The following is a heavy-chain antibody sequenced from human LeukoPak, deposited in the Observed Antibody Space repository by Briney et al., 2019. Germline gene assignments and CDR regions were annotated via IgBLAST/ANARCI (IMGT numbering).Heavy chain of an antibody. CDR3: AREDDTSWFDP. Sequence: ASVKVSCKASGYTFTGYYMHWLRQAPGQGLEWMGRINPNSGGTNYAQKFQGRVTMTRDTFISTAYMVLSRLRSDDTAVYYCAREDDTSWFDPWGQGTLVTVSS. D-gene: IGHD3-22*01. V-gene: IGHV1-2*06. J-gene: IGHJ5*02. CDR1: GYTFTGYY. CDR2: INPNSGGT.